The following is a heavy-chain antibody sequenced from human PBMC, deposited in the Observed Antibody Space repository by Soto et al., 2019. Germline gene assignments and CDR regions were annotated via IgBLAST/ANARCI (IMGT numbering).Heavy chain of an antibody. CDR1: GGSFSGYY. CDR2: IDHSGST. V-gene: IGHV4-34*01. D-gene: IGHD3-10*01. Sequence: NPSETLSLTCAAYGGSFSGYYWSWIRQPLGKGLEWIGEIDHSGSTNYNPSLKSRVTISVDTSKNQFSLKLTSVTAADTAVYYCARGKNRGSGGYYWYYYGMDVWGQGTTVTVSS. J-gene: IGHJ6*02. CDR3: ARGKNRGSGGYYWYYYGMDV.